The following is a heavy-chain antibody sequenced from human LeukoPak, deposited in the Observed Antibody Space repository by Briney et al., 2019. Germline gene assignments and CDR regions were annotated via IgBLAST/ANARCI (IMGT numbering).Heavy chain of an antibody. V-gene: IGHV3-7*01. CDR2: INEDGSTT. J-gene: IGHJ4*02. D-gene: IGHD2-15*01. CDR3: ARDATRGGDFDS. CDR1: GLTFRSYW. Sequence: GGSLRLSCAASGLTFRSYWMGWVRQTPGKGLEWLANINEDGSTTYYVDSVKGRFTISRNNADNSLYLQMNSLRAEDTAVYYCARDATRGGDFDSWGQGTLVTVSS.